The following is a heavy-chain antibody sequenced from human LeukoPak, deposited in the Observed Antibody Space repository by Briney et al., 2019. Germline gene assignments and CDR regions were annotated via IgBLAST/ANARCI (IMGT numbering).Heavy chain of an antibody. CDR1: GFTFSGSA. CDR3: TTPRGYSSGWYPPNYYYGMDV. D-gene: IGHD6-19*01. J-gene: IGHJ6*02. CDR2: IRSKANSYAT. V-gene: IGHV3-73*01. Sequence: GGSLRLSCAASGFTFSGSAMHWVRQASGKGLEWVGRIRSKANSYATAYAASVKGRFTISRDDSKNAAYLQMNSLKTEDTAVYYCTTPRGYSSGWYPPNYYYGMDVWGQGTTVTVSS.